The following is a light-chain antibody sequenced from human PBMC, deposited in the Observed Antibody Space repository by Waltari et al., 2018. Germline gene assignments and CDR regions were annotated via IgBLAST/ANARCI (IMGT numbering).Light chain of an antibody. Sequence: DIQMTQSPSSVSASVGDRVTITCRASMVIDIWLAWYQQKPGQAPKLLIYDATRLQSGVPSRFSGSGSGTEFTLTITTLQPEDLASYYCQQTTSFPPTFGGGTKVEI. V-gene: IGKV1-12*01. CDR2: DAT. CDR1: MVIDIW. CDR3: QQTTSFPPT. J-gene: IGKJ4*01.